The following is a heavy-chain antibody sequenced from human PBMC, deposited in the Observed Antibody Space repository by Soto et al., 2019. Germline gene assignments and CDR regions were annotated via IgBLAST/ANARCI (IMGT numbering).Heavy chain of an antibody. V-gene: IGHV1-2*04. Sequence: ASVKVSCKAFGYSFTDYYIHWVRQAPGQGLEWLGWINPNNGGTNYAQKFRDWVTITRDTSISTAYMELKRLRSDDTAVYYCAIAIPSSGWSPFDYWGQGTLVTVSS. CDR3: AIAIPSSGWSPFDY. CDR2: INPNNGGT. J-gene: IGHJ4*02. D-gene: IGHD6-13*01. CDR1: GYSFTDYY.